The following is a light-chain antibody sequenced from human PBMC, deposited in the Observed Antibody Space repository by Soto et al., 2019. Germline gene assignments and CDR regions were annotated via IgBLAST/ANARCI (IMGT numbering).Light chain of an antibody. J-gene: IGLJ3*02. CDR2: EVN. Sequence: QSALTQPASVSGSPGQSITISCTGTSSDVGGYKYVSWYQQHPGKAPKLMIYEVNNRPSEVPDRFSGSKSGNTASLTISGLQAEDKADYYCCSYAGSYTFWVFGGGTKVTVL. CDR3: CSYAGSYTFWV. CDR1: SSDVGGYKY. V-gene: IGLV2-11*01.